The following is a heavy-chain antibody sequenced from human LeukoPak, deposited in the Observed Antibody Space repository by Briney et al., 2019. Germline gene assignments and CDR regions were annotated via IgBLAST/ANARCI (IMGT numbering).Heavy chain of an antibody. D-gene: IGHD3-10*01. J-gene: IGHJ5*02. CDR3: ATNILVRDIINWFDP. Sequence: ASVKVSCKASGYTFTGYYMHWVRQAPGQGLEWMGWIKPNSGGTRSAQKFQGWVTMTRDTSISTAYMELSSLRYDDTAVYYCATNILVRDIINWFDPWGQGTLVTVSS. V-gene: IGHV1-2*04. CDR2: IKPNSGGT. CDR1: GYTFTGYY.